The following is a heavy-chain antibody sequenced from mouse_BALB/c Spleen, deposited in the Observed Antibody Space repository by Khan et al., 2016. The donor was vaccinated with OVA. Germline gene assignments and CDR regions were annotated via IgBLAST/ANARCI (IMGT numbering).Heavy chain of an antibody. Sequence: DLVKPGTSVKLYCKASGYTFTSYWINWIKQRPGQGLEWIGRIGPGSSNTYYNEMFKGKAALTVDTSSSTAYIQLSSLLSEDYAVDFCARENYCGRSCYAMDYWGQGTSVTVSS. CDR1: GYTFTSYW. J-gene: IGHJ4*01. CDR3: ARENYCGRSCYAMDY. D-gene: IGHD1-1*01. CDR2: IGPGSSNT. V-gene: IGHV1S41*01.